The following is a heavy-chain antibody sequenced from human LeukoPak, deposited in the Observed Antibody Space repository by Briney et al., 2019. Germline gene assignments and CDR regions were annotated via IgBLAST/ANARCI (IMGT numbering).Heavy chain of an antibody. CDR2: IIPIFGTA. CDR1: GGTFSSYA. Sequence: SVKVSCKASGGTFSSYAISWVRQAPGQGLEWMGGIIPIFGTANYAQKFQGRVTISRDTSASTAYMELSSLRSEDTAVYFCARVGSCSGGGCSPFDYWGQGTLVTVSS. D-gene: IGHD2-15*01. J-gene: IGHJ4*02. V-gene: IGHV1-69*05. CDR3: ARVGSCSGGGCSPFDY.